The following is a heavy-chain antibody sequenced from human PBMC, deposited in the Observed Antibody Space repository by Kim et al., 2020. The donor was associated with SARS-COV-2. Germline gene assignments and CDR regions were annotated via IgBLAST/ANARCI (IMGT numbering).Heavy chain of an antibody. CDR3: TKRAATGAGPYYYDS. Sequence: GRSLRLSCAVSGFTFSNYAMSWVRQAPGKRLEWVAGIGAGHDAYYRDSVRGRFTISRDHSDNTLYLQMNSLRADDAAVYHCTKRAATGAGPYYYDSWGPGTLVTVSS. CDR1: GFTFSNYA. V-gene: IGHV3-23*01. D-gene: IGHD2-15*01. CDR2: IGAGHDA. J-gene: IGHJ4*02.